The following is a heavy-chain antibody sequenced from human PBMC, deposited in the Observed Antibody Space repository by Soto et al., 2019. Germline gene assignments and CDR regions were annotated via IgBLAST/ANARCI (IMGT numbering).Heavy chain of an antibody. CDR3: ARLWYIDGGDV. D-gene: IGHD2-21*01. CDR2: IYYSGST. J-gene: IGHJ6*02. V-gene: IGHV4-59*01. Sequence: LSLTCTVSGGTISSYYWSWIRQPPGKGLEWIGYIYYSGSTNYNPSLKSRVTISVDTSKNQFSLKLSSVTAADTAVYYCARLWYIDGGDVWGQGTTVTVSS. CDR1: GGTISSYY.